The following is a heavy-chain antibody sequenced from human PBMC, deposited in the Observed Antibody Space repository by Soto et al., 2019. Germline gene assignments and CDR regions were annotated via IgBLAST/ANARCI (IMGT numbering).Heavy chain of an antibody. V-gene: IGHV4-59*01. CDR2: VYNGATT. CDR1: GGSISSYY. J-gene: IGHJ4*02. D-gene: IGHD4-17*01. CDR3: ARDDSEGPATD. Sequence: PSETLSLTCIVSGGSISSYYWTWTRQPPGKGLEWIGCVYNGATTSYNPSLKSRVTISVDTSKNQFSLKLTSVTAADTAMYYCARDDSEGPATDWGQGTMVTVSS.